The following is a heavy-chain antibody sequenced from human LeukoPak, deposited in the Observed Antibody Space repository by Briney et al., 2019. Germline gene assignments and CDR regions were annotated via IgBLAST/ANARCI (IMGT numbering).Heavy chain of an antibody. J-gene: IGHJ4*02. CDR3: ARQGRYYGSGSPN. CDR1: GFTFSNYW. CDR2: IKEDGTEQ. D-gene: IGHD3-10*01. V-gene: IGHV3-7*01. Sequence: GGSLRLSCAASGFTFSNYWMSWVRQAPGKGLEWVANIKEDGTEQYYVDSVKGRFTISRDNAKNSLYLQMNSLRAEDTAVYYCARQGRYYGSGSPNWGQGTLVTVSS.